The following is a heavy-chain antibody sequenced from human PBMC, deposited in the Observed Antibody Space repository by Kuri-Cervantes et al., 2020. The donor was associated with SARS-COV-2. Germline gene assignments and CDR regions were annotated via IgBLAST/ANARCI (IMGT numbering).Heavy chain of an antibody. V-gene: IGHV3-30*03. D-gene: IGHD2-2*01. CDR3: AREGLGSTYYMDV. J-gene: IGHJ6*03. Sequence: GESLKISCAASGFTFSSFSIQWVRQAPGQGLEWVALILYDGSQQFYADSVKGRFTISRDNSKITVYLQMNNLRAEDTAVYYCAREGLGSTYYMDVWGKGTTVTVSS. CDR1: GFTFSSFS. CDR2: ILYDGSQQ.